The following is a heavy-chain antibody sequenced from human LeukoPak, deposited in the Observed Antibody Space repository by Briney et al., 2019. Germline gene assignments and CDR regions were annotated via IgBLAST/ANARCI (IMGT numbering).Heavy chain of an antibody. Sequence: PSETLSLTCTVSGGSISSSSYYWGWIRQPPGKGLEWIGSIYYSGSTYYNPSLKSRVTISVDTSKNQFSLKLSSVTAADTAVYYCARQFHDYGDYEPPYYFDYWGQGTLVTVSS. CDR2: IYYSGST. CDR1: GGSISSSSYY. D-gene: IGHD4-17*01. V-gene: IGHV4-39*01. CDR3: ARQFHDYGDYEPPYYFDY. J-gene: IGHJ4*02.